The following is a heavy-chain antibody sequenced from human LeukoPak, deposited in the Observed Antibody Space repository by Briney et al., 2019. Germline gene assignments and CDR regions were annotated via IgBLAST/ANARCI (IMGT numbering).Heavy chain of an antibody. CDR3: ARDRPGRYCSNTSCYTASPFDP. CDR2: IIPKFAIA. CDR1: RGTFSNYA. J-gene: IGHJ5*02. Sequence: ASVKVSCKASRGTFSNYAISWVRQAPGQGLEWMGQIIPKFAIAHYAQKFQGRVTITADESTSTAYLEPSSLRSEDTAVYYCARDRPGRYCSNTSCYTASPFDPWGQGTLVIVSS. D-gene: IGHD2-2*02. V-gene: IGHV1-69*13.